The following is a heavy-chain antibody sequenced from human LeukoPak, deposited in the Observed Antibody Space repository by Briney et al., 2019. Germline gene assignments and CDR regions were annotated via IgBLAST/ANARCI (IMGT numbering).Heavy chain of an antibody. CDR3: AKQPLPLQYPDY. V-gene: IGHV3-23*01. Sequence: PGGSLRLSCAGSGFTVSNNYMSWVRQAPGKGLEWVSAISGSGGSTYYADSVKGRFTISRDNSKNTLYLQTNSLRAEDTAVYYCAKQPLPLQYPDYWGQGTLVTVSS. J-gene: IGHJ4*02. CDR2: ISGSGGST. D-gene: IGHD4-11*01. CDR1: GFTVSNNY.